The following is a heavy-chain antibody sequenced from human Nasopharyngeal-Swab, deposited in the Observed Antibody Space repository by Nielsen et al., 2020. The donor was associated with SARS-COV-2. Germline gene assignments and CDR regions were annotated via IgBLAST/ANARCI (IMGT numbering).Heavy chain of an antibody. D-gene: IGHD3-22*01. Sequence: GSLRLSCAVYGGSFSGYYWSWIRQPPGKGLEWIGEINHSGTTSYNPSLKSRVTISSDTSKNQFSLKLSPVTAADTAVYYCARGHRSISMIVVVIATAHFYFDSWGRGTLVTVTS. V-gene: IGHV4-34*01. CDR3: ARGHRSISMIVVVIATAHFYFDS. CDR2: INHSGTT. J-gene: IGHJ4*02. CDR1: GGSFSGYY.